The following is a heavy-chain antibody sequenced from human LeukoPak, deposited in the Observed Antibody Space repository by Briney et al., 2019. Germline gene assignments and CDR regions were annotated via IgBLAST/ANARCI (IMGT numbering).Heavy chain of an antibody. CDR3: ARRFINKALDY. J-gene: IGHJ4*02. CDR1: GYSFPSYW. V-gene: IGHV5-51*01. Sequence: GESLKISCRTYGYSFPSYWIAWVRQMPGKGLEWMGIIHPGHSDTIYSPSFQGQVTVSADTSLNTAYLQWDSLKTSDTAMYYCARRFINKALDYWGQGTLVTVSS. D-gene: IGHD1/OR15-1a*01. CDR2: IHPGHSDT.